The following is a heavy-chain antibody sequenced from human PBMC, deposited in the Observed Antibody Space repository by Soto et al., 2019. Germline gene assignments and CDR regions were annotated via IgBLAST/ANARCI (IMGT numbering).Heavy chain of an antibody. J-gene: IGHJ4*02. V-gene: IGHV3-23*01. CDR3: AKDPSGIDYFDY. Sequence: GSLRLSCAASGFTFSSYAMSWVRQAPGKGLEWVSAISGSGGSTYYADSVKGRFTISRDNSKNTLYLQMNSLRAEDTAVYYCAKDPSGIDYFDYWGQGTLVTVSS. D-gene: IGHD1-26*01. CDR2: ISGSGGST. CDR1: GFTFSSYA.